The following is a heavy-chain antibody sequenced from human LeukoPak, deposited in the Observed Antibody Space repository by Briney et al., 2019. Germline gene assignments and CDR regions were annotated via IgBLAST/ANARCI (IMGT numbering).Heavy chain of an antibody. D-gene: IGHD3-3*01. J-gene: IGHJ6*02. Sequence: PGGSLRLSCAASGFTFSSYWMSWVRQAPGKGLEWVGRIKSKTDGGTTDYAAPVKGRFTISRDDSKNTLYLQMNSLKTEDTAVYYCTTTYYDFWSGYLGMDVWGQGTTVTVSS. CDR1: GFTFSSYW. V-gene: IGHV3-15*01. CDR2: IKSKTDGGTT. CDR3: TTTYYDFWSGYLGMDV.